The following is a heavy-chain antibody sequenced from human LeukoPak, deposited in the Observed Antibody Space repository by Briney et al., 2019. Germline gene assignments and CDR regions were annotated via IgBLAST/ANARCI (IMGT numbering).Heavy chain of an antibody. J-gene: IGHJ4*02. CDR3: ARQYFGYDISGTYSHFDF. Sequence: ASLKVSCKASGYTFTAHYLHWVRQAPGQGLEWMGWINPNSGDTNYAQKFQGWVTMTRDTSISTAYMELRRLKSDDTAVYYCARQYFGYDISGTYSHFDFWGQGTLVTVSS. CDR2: INPNSGDT. CDR1: GYTFTAHY. V-gene: IGHV1-2*04. D-gene: IGHD1-26*01.